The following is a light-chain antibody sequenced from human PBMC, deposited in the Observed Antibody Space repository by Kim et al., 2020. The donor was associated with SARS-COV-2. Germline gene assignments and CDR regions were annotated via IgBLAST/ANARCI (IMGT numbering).Light chain of an antibody. CDR1: QSISNK. Sequence: VSPGERVTLTGRASQSISNKVAWYQQNPGQAPRLLIYGASTRATGIPARFSGSGSGTEFTLDISSLQSEDFAVYYCQQYYNWPPVTVGGGTKLEI. V-gene: IGKV3-15*01. CDR2: GAS. J-gene: IGKJ4*01. CDR3: QQYYNWPPVT.